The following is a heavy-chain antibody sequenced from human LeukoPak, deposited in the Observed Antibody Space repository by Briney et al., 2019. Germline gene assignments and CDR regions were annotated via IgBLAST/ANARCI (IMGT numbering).Heavy chain of an antibody. Sequence: GGSLRLSCAASGYTFSSYAMHWVRQAPGKGLEWVAVISYDGSNKYYADSVKGRFTISRDNSKNTLYLQMNSLRAEDTAVYYCARGGSGWPYYFDYWGQGTLVTVSS. J-gene: IGHJ4*02. CDR1: GYTFSSYA. D-gene: IGHD6-19*01. CDR2: ISYDGSNK. CDR3: ARGGSGWPYYFDY. V-gene: IGHV3-30-3*01.